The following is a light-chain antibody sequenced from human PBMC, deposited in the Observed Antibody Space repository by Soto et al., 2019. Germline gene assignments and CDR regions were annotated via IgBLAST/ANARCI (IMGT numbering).Light chain of an antibody. J-gene: IGKJ4*01. V-gene: IGKV3D-7*01. CDR3: HQDFDLPLT. CDR1: QSLSNTY. CDR2: GAS. Sequence: EIVMTQSPVTLSLSPGDRATLSCSASQSLSNTYISWYQQKPGQAPRLLIYGASTRATGIPARFSGSGSGTDFTLTISSLQPEDFALYYCHQDFDLPLTFGGGTKVEI.